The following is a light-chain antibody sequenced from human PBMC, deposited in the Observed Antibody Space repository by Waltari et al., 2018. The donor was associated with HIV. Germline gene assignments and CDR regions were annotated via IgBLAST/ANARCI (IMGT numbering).Light chain of an antibody. J-gene: IGLJ3*02. V-gene: IGLV2-8*01. Sequence: QSAPTQPPSASGSLGLSVTISCTGSSSDIGASDFVSWFQQHPHSAPKLLLYEVTRRPSTVSDRFSGSRSGNTAFLTVAGLQPDDEATYFCSSYGDSLRVLFGGGTNVTVL. CDR3: SSYGDSLRVL. CDR2: EVT. CDR1: SSDIGASDF.